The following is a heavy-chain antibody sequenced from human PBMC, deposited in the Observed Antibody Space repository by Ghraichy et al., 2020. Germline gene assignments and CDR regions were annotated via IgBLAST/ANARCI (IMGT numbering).Heavy chain of an antibody. D-gene: IGHD1-1*01. CDR1: GFTFSRFN. CDR3: ARDQSWTFAS. J-gene: IGHJ4*02. Sequence: GESLNISCEASGFTFSRFNMTWVRQAPGKGLESIAYIRPDGGDIFYADSMKGRFTISRDNARNSLYLQINSLRDEDTAIYYCARDQSWTFASWGRGILVTVSS. V-gene: IGHV3-48*02. CDR2: IRPDGGDI.